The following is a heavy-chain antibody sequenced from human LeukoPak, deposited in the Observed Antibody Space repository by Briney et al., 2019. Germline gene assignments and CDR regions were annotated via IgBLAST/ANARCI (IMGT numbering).Heavy chain of an antibody. Sequence: SETLSLTCTVSGASISSYYWSWVRQPAGKGLEWIGVIYTSGSTDYNPSLESRVTISVDKSKNQFSLKLTSVTAADTAVYYCAGRDYWGQGTPVTVSS. CDR1: GASISSYY. D-gene: IGHD1-26*01. CDR2: IYTSGST. J-gene: IGHJ4*02. V-gene: IGHV4-4*07. CDR3: AGRDY.